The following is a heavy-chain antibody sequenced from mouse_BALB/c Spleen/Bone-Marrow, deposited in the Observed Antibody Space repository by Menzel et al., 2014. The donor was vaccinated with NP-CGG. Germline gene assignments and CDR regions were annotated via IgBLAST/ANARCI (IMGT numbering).Heavy chain of an antibody. CDR3: AHRYDVAMDY. J-gene: IGHJ4*01. Sequence: EVKLMESGGGLVQPGGSLKLSCAASGFDFSGYWMSWVRQAPGKGLEWIGGINPDSSTINYTPSLKDKFIISRDNAKNTLCLQMSKVRSEDTALYYCAHRYDVAMDYWGQGTSVTVSS. V-gene: IGHV4-1*02. CDR1: GFDFSGYW. D-gene: IGHD2-14*01. CDR2: INPDSSTI.